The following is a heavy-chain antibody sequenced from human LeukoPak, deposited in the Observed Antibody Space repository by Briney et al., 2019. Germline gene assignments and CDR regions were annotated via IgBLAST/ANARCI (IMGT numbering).Heavy chain of an antibody. V-gene: IGHV6-1*01. D-gene: IGHD3-10*01. Sequence: SQTLSLTCAISGDSVSTNSAAWNWISQSPSRGLEWLGRTNYRSKWYTDYAVSVKSRITNNPHTSKNPFTLQLKSVTPEDTAVYCCARGPDSTMGYYYYYMDLWGKGTTVTVSS. J-gene: IGHJ6*03. CDR2: TNYRSKWYT. CDR3: ARGPDSTMGYYYYYMDL. CDR1: GDSVSTNSAA.